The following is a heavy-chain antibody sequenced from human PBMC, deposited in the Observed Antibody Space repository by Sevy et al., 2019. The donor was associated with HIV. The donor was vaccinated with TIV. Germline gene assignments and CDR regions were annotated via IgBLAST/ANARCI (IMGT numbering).Heavy chain of an antibody. CDR2: IRQDGSEK. CDR1: GFTFNNYW. V-gene: IGHV3-7*01. D-gene: IGHD1-26*01. J-gene: IGHJ4*02. Sequence: GESLKISCAASGFTFNNYWMSWVRQAPGKGLEWVANIRQDGSEKYYVESVKGRFTISRVNAKNSLFLQMNSLRAEDTAVYYCASSRTTSFGWDWGQGTLVTVSS. CDR3: ASSRTTSFGWD.